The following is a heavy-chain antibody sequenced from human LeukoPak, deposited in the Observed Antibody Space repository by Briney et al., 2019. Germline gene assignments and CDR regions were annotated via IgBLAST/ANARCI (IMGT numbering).Heavy chain of an antibody. Sequence: SETLSLTCAVYGVSITMYYWTWIRQPPGKGLEWIGYVDHTGSTKFNPSLNGRVSISRDTSNNFFSLRLRSVTAADTAVYFCARGRVSSSTWYSTYYYFFYMDFWGKGTTVTVSS. J-gene: IGHJ6*03. CDR3: ARGRVSSSTWYSTYYYFFYMDF. CDR1: GVSITMYY. V-gene: IGHV4-59*01. CDR2: VDHTGST. D-gene: IGHD4-11*01.